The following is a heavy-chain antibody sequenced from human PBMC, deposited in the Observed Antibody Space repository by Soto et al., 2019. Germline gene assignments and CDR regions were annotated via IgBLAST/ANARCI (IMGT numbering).Heavy chain of an antibody. J-gene: IGHJ6*03. CDR1: GFTFSDYW. Sequence: EVQVVESGGGLVQPGGSLRLSCAASGFTFSDYWMHWVRQAPGKGLVWVSRIKGDLITTNYADSVKGRFTISSDNARNAVSLQIGILRAEDTAVYYSATGVRGLYFMDVWGKGNTVTVSS. V-gene: IGHV3-74*01. D-gene: IGHD5-12*01. CDR2: IKGDLITT. CDR3: ATGVRGLYFMDV.